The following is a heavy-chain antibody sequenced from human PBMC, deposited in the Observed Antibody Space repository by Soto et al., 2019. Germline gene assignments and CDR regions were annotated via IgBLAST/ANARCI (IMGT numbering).Heavy chain of an antibody. Sequence: GGSLRLSCAASGFTFTNYWMHWVRQAPGKGLMWVSGINPDGSRTSYADSVKGRFAISRDNSKNTLYLQMNSLRAEDTAVYYCAKDIVVVVAATRLDYWGQGTLVTVSS. CDR3: AKDIVVVVAATRLDY. J-gene: IGHJ4*02. CDR1: GFTFTNYW. D-gene: IGHD2-15*01. V-gene: IGHV3-74*01. CDR2: INPDGSRT.